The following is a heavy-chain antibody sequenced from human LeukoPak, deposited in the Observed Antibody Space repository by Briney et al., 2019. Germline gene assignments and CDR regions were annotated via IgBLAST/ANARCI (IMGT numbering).Heavy chain of an antibody. CDR1: GFTFSSYG. J-gene: IGHJ4*02. D-gene: IGHD6-19*01. Sequence: GGSLRLSCAASGFTFSSYGMQWVRQAPGKGLEWVAVIWYDGSNKYYADSVKGRFTISRDNSKNTLYLQMNSLRAEDTAVNYCARDLGSGWWTAYWGQGTLVTVSS. V-gene: IGHV3-33*01. CDR2: IWYDGSNK. CDR3: ARDLGSGWWTAY.